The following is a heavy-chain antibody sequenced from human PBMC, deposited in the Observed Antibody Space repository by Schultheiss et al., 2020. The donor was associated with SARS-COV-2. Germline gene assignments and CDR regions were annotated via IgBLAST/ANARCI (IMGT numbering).Heavy chain of an antibody. CDR2: IIPIFGIA. CDR1: GGTFSSYA. Sequence: SVKVSCKASGGTFSSYAISWVRQAPGQGLEWMGRIIPIFGIANYAQKFQGRVTITADKSTSTAYMELSSLRSEDTAVYYCARRPSYDSSYDYWGQGTLVTVSS. J-gene: IGHJ4*02. V-gene: IGHV1-69*04. CDR3: ARRPSYDSSYDY. D-gene: IGHD3-22*01.